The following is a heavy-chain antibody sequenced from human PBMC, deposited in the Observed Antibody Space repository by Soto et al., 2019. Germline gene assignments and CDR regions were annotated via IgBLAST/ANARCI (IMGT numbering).Heavy chain of an antibody. V-gene: IGHV5-10-1*01. CDR3: ARRSGDYDILTGSYYYGMDV. CDR2: IDPSDSYT. D-gene: IGHD3-9*01. CDR1: GYSFTSFW. Sequence: PGEFLKISCKCAGYSFTSFWISGVRQIPGKGLEWMGRIDPSDSYTNYSPSFQGHVTISADKSISTAYLQWSSLKASDTAMYYCARRSGDYDILTGSYYYGMDVWGQGTTVTVSS. J-gene: IGHJ6*02.